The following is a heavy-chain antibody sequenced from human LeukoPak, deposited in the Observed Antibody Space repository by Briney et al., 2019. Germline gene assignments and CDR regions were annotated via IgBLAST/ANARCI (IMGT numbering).Heavy chain of an antibody. D-gene: IGHD6-13*01. CDR1: GFTFSSYG. CDR3: AKDIPPQLAAAGTDY. V-gene: IGHV3-30*18. Sequence: PGGSLRLSCAASGFTFSSYGMHWVRQAPGKGLEWVAVISYDGSNKYYADSVKGRFTISRDNSKNTLYLQMNSLRAEDTAVYYCAKDIPPQLAAAGTDYWGQGTLVTVSS. J-gene: IGHJ4*02. CDR2: ISYDGSNK.